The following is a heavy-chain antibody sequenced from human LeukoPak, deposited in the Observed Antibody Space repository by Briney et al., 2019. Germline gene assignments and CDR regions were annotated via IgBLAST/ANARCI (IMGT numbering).Heavy chain of an antibody. Sequence: SVKVSCKASGGTFSSHAISWVRQAPGQGLEWMGRIIPIFSIANYAQKFQGRVTITADKSTSTAYMELSSLRSEDTAVYYCARTSRVVPAAGNNWFDPWGQGTLVTVSS. CDR3: ARTSRVVPAAGNNWFDP. CDR1: GGTFSSHA. V-gene: IGHV1-69*04. D-gene: IGHD2-2*01. CDR2: IIPIFSIA. J-gene: IGHJ5*02.